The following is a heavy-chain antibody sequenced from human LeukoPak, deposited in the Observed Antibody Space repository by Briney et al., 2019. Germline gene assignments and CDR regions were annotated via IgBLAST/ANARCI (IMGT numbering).Heavy chain of an antibody. CDR3: ARDWGGYCSSTSCYSHMDV. CDR2: ISGSGGST. Sequence: GGSLRLSCAASGFTFSSYAMSWVRQAPGKGLEWVSAISGSGGSTYYADSVKGRFTISRDNAKNSLYLHMNSLRAEDTAVYYRARDWGGYCSSTSCYSHMDVWGKGTTVTVSS. CDR1: GFTFSSYA. J-gene: IGHJ6*03. V-gene: IGHV3-23*01. D-gene: IGHD2-2*01.